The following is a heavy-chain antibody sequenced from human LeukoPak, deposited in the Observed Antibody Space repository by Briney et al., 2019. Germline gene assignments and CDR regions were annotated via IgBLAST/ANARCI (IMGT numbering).Heavy chain of an antibody. Sequence: SGTLSLTCTVSGDSINSLDLWSWVRQPPGKGLEWIGEMYLSGTTHSNPSVKSRVTISVDTSKNQFSLKLSSVTAADTAVYYCARVSDSSGYDDAFDIWGQGTMVTVSS. CDR3: ARVSDSSGYDDAFDI. V-gene: IGHV4-4*02. J-gene: IGHJ3*02. CDR2: MYLSGTT. D-gene: IGHD3-22*01. CDR1: GDSINSLDL.